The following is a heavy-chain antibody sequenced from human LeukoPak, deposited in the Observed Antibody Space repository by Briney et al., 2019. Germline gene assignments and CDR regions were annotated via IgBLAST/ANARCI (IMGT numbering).Heavy chain of an antibody. Sequence: PSETLSLTCTVSVGSISSYYWSWIRQPPGKGLEWLGYIYYSGSTNYNPSLKSRVTISVDTSKNQFSLKLSSVTAADTAVYYCATQPGRYGSSSPVWGQGTLVTVSS. CDR2: IYYSGST. J-gene: IGHJ4*02. D-gene: IGHD6-6*01. CDR3: ATQPGRYGSSSPV. V-gene: IGHV4-59*01. CDR1: VGSISSYY.